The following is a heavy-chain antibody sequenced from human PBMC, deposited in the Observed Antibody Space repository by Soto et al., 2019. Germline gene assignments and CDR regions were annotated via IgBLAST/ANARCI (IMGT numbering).Heavy chain of an antibody. Sequence: EVQLVESGGGLVKPGGSLRLSCAASGFTFSSYSMNWVRQAPGKGLEWVSSISSSSSYIYYADSVKGRFTISRDNAKNSLYLQMNSLRAEDTAVYYCARQIAVADSFDYWGQGTLVTVSS. V-gene: IGHV3-21*01. D-gene: IGHD6-19*01. CDR3: ARQIAVADSFDY. J-gene: IGHJ4*02. CDR1: GFTFSSYS. CDR2: ISSSSSYI.